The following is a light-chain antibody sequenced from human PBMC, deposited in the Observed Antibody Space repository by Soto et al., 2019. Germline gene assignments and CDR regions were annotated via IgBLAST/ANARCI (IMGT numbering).Light chain of an antibody. CDR1: SSNIGAGYN. J-gene: IGLJ3*02. CDR3: QSYDSSLSGWL. V-gene: IGLV1-40*01. Sequence: QSVLTQPPSVSGAPGQRVTISCTGSSSNIGAGYNVHWYQQVPGTAPKLLIYGDSNGPSGVPDRFSGSKSGTSASLAITGLQAEDEADYYCQSYDSSLSGWLFGGGTKLTVL. CDR2: GDS.